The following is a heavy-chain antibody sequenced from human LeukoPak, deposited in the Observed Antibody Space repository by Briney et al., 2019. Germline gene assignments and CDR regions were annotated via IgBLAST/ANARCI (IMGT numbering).Heavy chain of an antibody. V-gene: IGHV3-33*08. CDR1: GFTVSSNY. CDR3: ARGAGGSYPIDY. D-gene: IGHD1-26*01. CDR2: IWFDESHE. J-gene: IGHJ4*02. Sequence: PGGSLRLSCAASGFTVSSNYMSWVRQAPGKGLEWVAVIWFDESHEYYADSVKGRFTSSRDNSKNTLYLQMNSLRAEDTAVYYCARGAGGSYPIDYWGQGTLVTVSS.